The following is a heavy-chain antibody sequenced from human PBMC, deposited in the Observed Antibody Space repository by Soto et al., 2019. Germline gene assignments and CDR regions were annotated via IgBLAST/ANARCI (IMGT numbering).Heavy chain of an antibody. CDR1: GGTFSSYA. CDR2: IIPIFGTA. Sequence: SVKVSCKASGGTFSSYAISWVRQAPGQGLEWMGGIIPIFGTANYAQKFQGRVTITADESTSTAYMELSSLRSEDTAVYYCAMRRGPDSRSYPFDYWGQGTLVTVAS. V-gene: IGHV1-69*13. D-gene: IGHD1-26*01. J-gene: IGHJ4*02. CDR3: AMRRGPDSRSYPFDY.